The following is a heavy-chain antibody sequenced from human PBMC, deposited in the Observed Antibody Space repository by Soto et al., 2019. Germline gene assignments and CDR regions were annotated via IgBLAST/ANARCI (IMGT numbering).Heavy chain of an antibody. CDR1: GDSINSDNYY. V-gene: IGHV4-39*01. CDR3: ARLEGLATISYYFDY. Sequence: SETLSLTCSVSGDSINSDNYYWGWIRQPPGKGLEWIGSIYYRGNTYYNPSLKTRVTISLDKSKSQFSLKLNSVTAADSAVYFCARLEGLATISYYFDYWGQETLVTVSS. D-gene: IGHD3-9*01. CDR2: IYYRGNT. J-gene: IGHJ4*02.